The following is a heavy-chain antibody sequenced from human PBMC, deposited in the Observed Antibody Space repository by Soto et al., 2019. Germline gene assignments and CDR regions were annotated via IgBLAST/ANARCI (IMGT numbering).Heavy chain of an antibody. V-gene: IGHV4-59*13. Sequence: PSETRSLTCTVSGGSMSSYYWTWMRQPPGKGLERSGCIHYGGGTVYNPALRRRVTVTVETSKKQFSLNLNCVSSAHTTVEYCLAGRYGGVGATYSECRGQGALVAASS. CDR3: LAGRYGGVGATYSEC. CDR1: GGSMSSYY. D-gene: IGHD1-26*01. CDR2: IHYGGGT. J-gene: IGHJ4*02.